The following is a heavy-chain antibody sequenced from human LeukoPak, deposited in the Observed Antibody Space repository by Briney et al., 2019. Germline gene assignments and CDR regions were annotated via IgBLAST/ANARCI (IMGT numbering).Heavy chain of an antibody. CDR1: GFTFSSYA. Sequence: GGSLRLSCAASGFTFSSYAMSWVRQAPGKGLEWVLAISGSGGSTYYADSVKGRFTISRNDSKNTLYLQMNSLRAEDTAVYYCAKDEAGAFDIWGQGTMVTVSS. J-gene: IGHJ3*02. CDR3: AKDEAGAFDI. V-gene: IGHV3-23*01. CDR2: ISGSGGST. D-gene: IGHD6-25*01.